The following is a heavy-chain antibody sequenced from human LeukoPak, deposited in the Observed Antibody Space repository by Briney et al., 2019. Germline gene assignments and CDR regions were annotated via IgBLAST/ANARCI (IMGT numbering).Heavy chain of an antibody. CDR2: IYYSGST. J-gene: IGHJ4*02. Sequence: PSETLSLTCTVSGGSISSYYWSWIRQPPGKGLEWIGYIYYSGSTNYNPSLKSRVTMSVDTSKNKFSLKLYSMTAADTAVYYCARGDPGDCWGQGTLVTVSS. V-gene: IGHV4-59*01. CDR3: ARGDPGDC. D-gene: IGHD2-21*02. CDR1: GGSISSYY.